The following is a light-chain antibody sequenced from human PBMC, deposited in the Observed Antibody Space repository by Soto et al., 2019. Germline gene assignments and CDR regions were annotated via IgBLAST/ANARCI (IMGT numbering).Light chain of an antibody. J-gene: IGKJ1*01. CDR3: QHRYNWWT. CDR1: QSISTF. V-gene: IGKV3-11*01. Sequence: EIVLTQSPASLSVSPGERATLSCRASQSISTFLAWYQQKPGQAPRLLIYDASDRATGIPARFSGSGSGTDFTLSINSLEPEDFAGYYCQHRYNWWTFGQGTKVEVK. CDR2: DAS.